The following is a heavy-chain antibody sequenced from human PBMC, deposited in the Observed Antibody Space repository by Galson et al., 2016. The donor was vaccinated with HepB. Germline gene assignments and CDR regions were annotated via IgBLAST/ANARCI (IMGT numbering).Heavy chain of an antibody. J-gene: IGHJ4*02. D-gene: IGHD3-10*01. V-gene: IGHV3-11*03. CDR3: ARWYYGSGNFH. CDR2: ISSSSRDT. CDR1: GFLFSDYY. Sequence: SLRLSCAASGFLFSDYYMIWIRQAPGKGLEWISYISSSSRDTNYADSVKGRFTISRDNARDSLHLQMNSLSVEDTAVYYCARWYYGSGNFHWGQGTLVTVSS.